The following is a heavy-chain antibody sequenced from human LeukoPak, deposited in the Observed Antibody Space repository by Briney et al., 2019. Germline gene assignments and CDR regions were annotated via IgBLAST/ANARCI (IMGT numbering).Heavy chain of an antibody. V-gene: IGHV3-64*05. CDR1: GFTFSSNV. CDR3: VFQVQGVVE. J-gene: IGHJ4*02. CDR2: ISGDGTST. D-gene: IGHD2-15*01. Sequence: GGSLRLSCPASGFTFSSNVMHWVRQAPGKGLEYVSGISGDGTSTYYADSVKGRFTISRDNSKNTLYVQMTSLRAEDTAVYYCVFQVQGVVEWGQGTLVTVSS.